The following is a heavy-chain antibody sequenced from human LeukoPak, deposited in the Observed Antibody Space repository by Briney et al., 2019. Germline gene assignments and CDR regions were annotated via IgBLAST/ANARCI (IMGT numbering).Heavy chain of an antibody. CDR2: VYYSGST. Sequence: PSETLYLSCTASGGSISSYYWSWIRQPPGKGLEWLWYVYYSGSTNYNPSLKSRVTISVDTSKNQFSLRLSSVTAADTAVYYCARERRDGYKVYFDYWGQGTLVTVSS. CDR3: ARERRDGYKVYFDY. V-gene: IGHV4-59*01. D-gene: IGHD5-24*01. CDR1: GGSISSYY. J-gene: IGHJ4*02.